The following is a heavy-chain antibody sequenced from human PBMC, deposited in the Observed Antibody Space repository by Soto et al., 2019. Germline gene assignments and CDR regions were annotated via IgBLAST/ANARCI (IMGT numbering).Heavy chain of an antibody. D-gene: IGHD6-19*01. V-gene: IGHV3-33*01. CDR1: GFTFSSYG. Sequence: GGSLRLSCAASGFTFSSYGMHWVRQAPGKGLEWVAVIWYDGSNKYYADSVKGRFTISRDNFKNTLYLQMNSLRAEDTAVYYCARQSGWYDNTWFDPWGQGTLVTVS. CDR2: IWYDGSNK. CDR3: ARQSGWYDNTWFDP. J-gene: IGHJ5*02.